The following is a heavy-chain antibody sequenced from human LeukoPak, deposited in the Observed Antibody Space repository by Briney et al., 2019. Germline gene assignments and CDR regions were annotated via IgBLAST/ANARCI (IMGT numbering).Heavy chain of an antibody. V-gene: IGHV4-59*08. Sequence: PSETLSLTCTVSGASITSSYWSWIRQSPGKGLEYLGYIYHTGITNYSPSLNSRVSISMDTSKNQFSLHLTSVTAADTAVYYCAGTARLRAPWGQGIQVTVSS. J-gene: IGHJ5*02. CDR3: AGTARLRAP. CDR2: IYHTGIT. CDR1: GASITSSY.